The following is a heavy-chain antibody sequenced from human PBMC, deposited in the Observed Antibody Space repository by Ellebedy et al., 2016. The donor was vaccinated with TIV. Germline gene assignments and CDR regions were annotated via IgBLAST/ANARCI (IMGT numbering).Heavy chain of an antibody. CDR1: GGSISSYY. V-gene: IGHV4-59*12. CDR2: IYYSGST. J-gene: IGHJ6*02. CDR3: ARGTGDCSSTSCYKPYYYYYYGMDV. Sequence: SETLSLXXTVSGGSISSYYWSWIRQPPGKGLEWIGYIYYSGSTNYNPSLKSRVTISVDTSKNQFSLKLSSVTAADTAVYYCARGTGDCSSTSCYKPYYYYYYGMDVWGQGTTVTVSS. D-gene: IGHD2-2*01.